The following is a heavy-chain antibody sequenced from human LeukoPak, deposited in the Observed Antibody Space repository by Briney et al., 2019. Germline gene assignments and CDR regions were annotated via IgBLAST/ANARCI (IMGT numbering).Heavy chain of an antibody. J-gene: IGHJ4*02. V-gene: IGHV3-23*01. CDR2: ISGSGDST. CDR1: GFTLRSYV. CDR3: AKDRLLNCRGDCYIFDY. D-gene: IGHD2-21*02. Sequence: GGSLRLSCVASGFTLRSYVMNWVRQTPGKGLEWVSSISGSGDSTFYADSVKGRFSISRDNSKNTLYLQVNGLRTEDTAVYYCAKDRLLNCRGDCYIFDYWGQGTMVTVSS.